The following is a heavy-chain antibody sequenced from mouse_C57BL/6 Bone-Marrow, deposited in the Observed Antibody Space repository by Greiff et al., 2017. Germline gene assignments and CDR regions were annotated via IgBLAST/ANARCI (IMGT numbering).Heavy chain of an antibody. Sequence: EVMLVESGGGLVKPGGSLKLSCAASGFTFSDYGMHWVRQAPEKGLEWVAYISSGSSTIYYADTVKGRFTISRDNAKNTLFLQMTSLRSEDTAMYYGARGDQDYYGSRYYLDDWGQGTTLTVSS. V-gene: IGHV5-17*01. CDR1: GFTFSDYG. CDR3: ARGDQDYYGSRYYLDD. CDR2: ISSGSSTI. J-gene: IGHJ2*01. D-gene: IGHD1-1*01.